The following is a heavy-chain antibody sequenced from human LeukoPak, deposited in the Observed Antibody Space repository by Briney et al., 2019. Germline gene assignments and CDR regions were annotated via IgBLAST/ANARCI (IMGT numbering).Heavy chain of an antibody. V-gene: IGHV3-30*02. Sequence: GGSQILSCAASGFTFSSYGMHWVRQAPGKGLEWVAVIWYDGSNKYYADSVKGRFTISRDNSKNTLYLQMNSLRAEDTAVYYCAKWGMFGESFDYGGQGTLVIVSS. J-gene: IGHJ4*02. CDR2: IWYDGSNK. D-gene: IGHD3-10*02. CDR3: AKWGMFGESFDY. CDR1: GFTFSSYG.